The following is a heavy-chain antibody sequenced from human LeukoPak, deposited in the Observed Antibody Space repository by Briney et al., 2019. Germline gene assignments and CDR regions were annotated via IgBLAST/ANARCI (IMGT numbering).Heavy chain of an antibody. V-gene: IGHV3-23*01. CDR3: ARGQSIFGVVRFDY. J-gene: IGHJ4*02. Sequence: GGSLRLSCSASGFTFSSYAMSWVRQAPGKGLEWVSAISGSGGSTYYADSVKGRFTISRDNSKNTLYLQMNSLRAEDTAVYYCARGQSIFGVVRFDYWGQGTLVTVSS. CDR1: GFTFSSYA. CDR2: ISGSGGST. D-gene: IGHD3-3*01.